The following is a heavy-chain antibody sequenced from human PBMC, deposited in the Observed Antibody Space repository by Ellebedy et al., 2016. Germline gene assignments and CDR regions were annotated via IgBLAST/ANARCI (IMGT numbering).Heavy chain of an antibody. J-gene: IGHJ5*02. CDR2: IYYSGST. CDR1: GGSISSGGYY. Sequence: SETLSLTXTVSGGSISSGGYYWSWIRQHPGKGLEWIGYIYYSGSTYYNPSLKSRVTISVDTSKNQFSLKLSSVTAADTAVYYCAREISTVTTTWFDPWGQGTLVTVSS. V-gene: IGHV4-31*03. CDR3: AREISTVTTTWFDP. D-gene: IGHD4-17*01.